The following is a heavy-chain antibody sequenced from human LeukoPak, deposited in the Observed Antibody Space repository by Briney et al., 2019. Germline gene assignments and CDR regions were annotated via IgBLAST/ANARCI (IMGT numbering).Heavy chain of an antibody. D-gene: IGHD3-22*01. J-gene: IGHJ4*02. CDR2: ISWNSGSI. Sequence: GGSLRLSCAASGFTFDDYAMHWVRQAPGKGLEWVSGISWNSGSIGYADSVKGRFTISRDNAKNSLYLQMNSLRAEDTALYYCAKEDRSGYYFDYWGQGTRVTVSS. V-gene: IGHV3-9*01. CDR3: AKEDRSGYYFDY. CDR1: GFTFDDYA.